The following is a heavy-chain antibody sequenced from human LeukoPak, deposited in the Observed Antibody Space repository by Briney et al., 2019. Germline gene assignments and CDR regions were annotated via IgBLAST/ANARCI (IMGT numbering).Heavy chain of an antibody. CDR3: ARGIDYGGNSELGY. J-gene: IGHJ4*02. CDR1: GYTFTSYG. D-gene: IGHD4-23*01. Sequence: ASVKVSCTASGYTFTSYGISWVRQAPGQGLEWMGWISAYNGNTNYAQKLQGRVTMTTDTSTSTAYMELRSLRSDDTAVYYCARGIDYGGNSELGYWGQGTLVTVSS. V-gene: IGHV1-18*01. CDR2: ISAYNGNT.